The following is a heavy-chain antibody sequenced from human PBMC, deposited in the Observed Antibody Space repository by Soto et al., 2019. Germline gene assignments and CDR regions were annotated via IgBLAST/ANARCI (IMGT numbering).Heavy chain of an antibody. Sequence: QVQLVQSGSEVKKPGSSVKVSCKASEGTLSNFAISWVRQAPGQGLEWVGTFIPIVGMAKYGQNFQGRVTISTDQSTNTLFMELRSLSYEDTAMYYCANDHDNYFYYGMDVWGQGTTVTVSS. J-gene: IGHJ6*02. CDR2: FIPIVGMA. D-gene: IGHD1-1*01. V-gene: IGHV1-69*04. CDR1: EGTLSNFA. CDR3: ANDHDNYFYYGMDV.